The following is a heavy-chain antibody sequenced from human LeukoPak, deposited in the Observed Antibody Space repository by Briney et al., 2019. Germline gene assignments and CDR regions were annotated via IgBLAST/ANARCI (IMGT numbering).Heavy chain of an antibody. V-gene: IGHV1-69*05. D-gene: IGHD4-11*01. CDR2: IIPIFGTA. CDR1: GGTFSSYA. J-gene: IGHJ6*03. CDR3: ARVPTVTTVSYYYYYMAV. Sequence: ASVTVSCKASGGTFSSYAISWVRQAPGQELEGMGGIIPIFGTANYAQKFQGRVTLTTDESTSPAYLELSRLKSGDPAVNFWARVPTVTTVSYYYYYMAVWGKGTTVTVSS.